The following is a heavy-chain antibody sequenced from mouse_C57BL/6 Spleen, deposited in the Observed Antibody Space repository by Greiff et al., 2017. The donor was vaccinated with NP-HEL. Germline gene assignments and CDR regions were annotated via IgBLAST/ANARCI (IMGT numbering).Heavy chain of an antibody. Sequence: VQLQQPGAELVRPGTSVKLSCKASGYTFTSYWMHWVKQRPGQGLEWIGVIDPSDSYTNYNQKFKGKATLTVDTSSSTAYMQLSSLTSEDSAVYYCARVGYYGIASYWGQGTTLTVSS. CDR2: IDPSDSYT. V-gene: IGHV1-59*01. CDR3: ARVGYYGIASY. CDR1: GYTFTSYW. D-gene: IGHD1-1*01. J-gene: IGHJ2*01.